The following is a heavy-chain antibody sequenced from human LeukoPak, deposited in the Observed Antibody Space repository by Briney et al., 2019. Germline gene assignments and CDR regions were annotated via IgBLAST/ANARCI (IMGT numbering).Heavy chain of an antibody. CDR2: ISSVNSYI. D-gene: IGHD4-17*01. CDR1: GFTFSTYG. V-gene: IGHV3-21*01. J-gene: IGHJ5*02. Sequence: GGSLRLSCAASGFTFSTYGMHWVRQAPGKGLEWVSSISSVNSYIYYTDSVKGRFTVSRDNAKNSLYLQMNSLRAEDTAVYYCAGFYGDPVRWFDPWGQGTLVTVSS. CDR3: AGFYGDPVRWFDP.